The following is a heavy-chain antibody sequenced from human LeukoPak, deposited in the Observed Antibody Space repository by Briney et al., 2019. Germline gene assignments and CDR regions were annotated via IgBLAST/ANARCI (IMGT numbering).Heavy chain of an antibody. V-gene: IGHV4-59*01. CDR1: GGSISSYY. CDR3: ARDSYRGGSGYDF. J-gene: IGHJ4*02. D-gene: IGHD5-12*01. Sequence: SETLSLTCTVSGGSISSYYWSWIRQPPGKGLEWMGYIYYSGSTNYNPSLKSRVSIYLDTSKNQFSLRLNSVTAADTAVYYCARDSYRGGSGYDFWGQGTPVTVSS. CDR2: IYYSGST.